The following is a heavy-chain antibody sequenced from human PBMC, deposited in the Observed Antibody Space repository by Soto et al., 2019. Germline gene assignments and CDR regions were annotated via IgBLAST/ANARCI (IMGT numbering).Heavy chain of an antibody. V-gene: IGHV4-39*01. D-gene: IGHD4-4*01. Sequence: QLQLQESGPGLVKPSETLSLTCTVSGGSISTSGYFWGWIRQPPGKGLEWIGTIYYSGSTYYNQSLKSRVTISVDTSKNQFSLKLSSVTAADTAVYYCATSNWFDPWGQGTLVTVSS. J-gene: IGHJ5*02. CDR1: GGSISTSGYF. CDR2: IYYSGST. CDR3: ATSNWFDP.